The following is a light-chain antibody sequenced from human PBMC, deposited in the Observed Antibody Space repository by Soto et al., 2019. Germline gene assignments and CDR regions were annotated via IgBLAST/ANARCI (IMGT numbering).Light chain of an antibody. V-gene: IGLV2-11*01. Sequence: QSALTQPRSVSGSPGQSVTISCTGTSSDVGGYNYVSWYQQHPGKAPKLMIYDVSKRPSGVPDRFSGSKSGNTASLTISELQAEDEADDYCCSYSGSYTYVFGTGTKLTVL. CDR2: DVS. J-gene: IGLJ2*01. CDR3: CSYSGSYTYV. CDR1: SSDVGGYNY.